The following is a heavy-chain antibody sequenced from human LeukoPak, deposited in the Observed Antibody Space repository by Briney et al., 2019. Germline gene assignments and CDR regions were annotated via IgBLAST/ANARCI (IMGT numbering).Heavy chain of an antibody. Sequence: ASVKVSCKASVGTFSSYAISWVRQAPGQGLEWMGRIIPILGIANYAQKFQGRVTITADKSTSTAYMELSSLRSEDTAVYYCAVDTAMVSSTRYFDYWGQGTLVTVSS. D-gene: IGHD5-18*01. J-gene: IGHJ4*02. V-gene: IGHV1-69*04. CDR3: AVDTAMVSSTRYFDY. CDR1: VGTFSSYA. CDR2: IIPILGIA.